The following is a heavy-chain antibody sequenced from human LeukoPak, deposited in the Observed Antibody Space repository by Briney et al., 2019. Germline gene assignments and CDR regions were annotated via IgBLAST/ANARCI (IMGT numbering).Heavy chain of an antibody. CDR1: GFTFSHYA. Sequence: PGGSLRLSCAASGFTFSHYAMTWVRQVPGKGLEWVSSISGYTGRTYYADSVKGRFTISRDNSNDRVNLQMNSLRAEDTALYYCAKFLGGDEKVDAFDVWGQGTRVTVSS. CDR2: ISGYTGRT. D-gene: IGHD2/OR15-2a*01. V-gene: IGHV3-23*01. CDR3: AKFLGGDEKVDAFDV. J-gene: IGHJ3*01.